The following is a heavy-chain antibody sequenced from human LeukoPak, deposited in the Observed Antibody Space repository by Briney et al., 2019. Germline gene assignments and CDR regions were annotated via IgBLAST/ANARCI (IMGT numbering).Heavy chain of an antibody. CDR3: AILAPDPLDY. V-gene: IGHV4-34*01. J-gene: IGHJ4*02. CDR1: GGSFSGYY. Sequence: SETLSLTCAVYGGSFSGYYWSWIRQPPGKGLEWIGEINHSGSTNYNPSLKSRVTISVDTSKNQFSLKLSSVTDADTAVYYCAILAPDPLDYWGQGTLVTVSS. CDR2: INHSGST.